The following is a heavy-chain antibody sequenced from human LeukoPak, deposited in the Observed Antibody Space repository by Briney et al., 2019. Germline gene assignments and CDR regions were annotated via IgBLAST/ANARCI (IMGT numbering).Heavy chain of an antibody. CDR1: GFSFRHYV. Sequence: GGSLRLSCAASGFSFRHYVMSWVRQAPGKGLEWLGSIRGSPIFTFYADSVKGRFTISRDNSNNIVYLQMNTLRVEDTAVYYCAKDAEGYSYGSEHWGPRTLVIVSS. V-gene: IGHV3-23*01. CDR3: AKDAEGYSYGSEH. D-gene: IGHD5-18*01. J-gene: IGHJ4*02. CDR2: IRGSPIFT.